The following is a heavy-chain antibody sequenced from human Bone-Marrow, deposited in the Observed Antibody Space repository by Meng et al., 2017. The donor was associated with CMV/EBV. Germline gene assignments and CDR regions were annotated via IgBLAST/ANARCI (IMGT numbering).Heavy chain of an antibody. J-gene: IGHJ6*01. Sequence: GGSLRLSCLVYGFTVSSNYMSWVSQAPGKGLEWVSVIYSGGSTYYADSVKGRFTISRDNSKNTLYLQMNSLRAEDTAVYYCARVITMIVVGCDYYGMDVWGQGTTVTVSS. CDR3: ARVITMIVVGCDYYGMDV. V-gene: IGHV3-66*02. D-gene: IGHD3-22*01. CDR2: IYSGGST. CDR1: GFTVSSNY.